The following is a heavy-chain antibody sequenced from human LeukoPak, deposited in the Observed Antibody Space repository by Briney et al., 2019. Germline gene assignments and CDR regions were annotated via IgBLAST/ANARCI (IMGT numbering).Heavy chain of an antibody. V-gene: IGHV4-39*07. J-gene: IGHJ4*02. CDR3: AREYTLYRSGWFLDY. CDR2: IDYSGST. CDR1: GDSNTNSIYY. D-gene: IGHD6-19*01. Sequence: PSETLSLTCTVSGDSNTNSIYYRGWIRQPPGKGLEWIGSIDYSGSTYYNPSLKSRATISIDTSKNQFSLKLSSVTAADTAVYYCAREYTLYRSGWFLDYWGQGTVVAVSS.